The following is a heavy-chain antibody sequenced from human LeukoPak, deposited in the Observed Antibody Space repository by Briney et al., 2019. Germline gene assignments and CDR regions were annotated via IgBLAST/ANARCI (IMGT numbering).Heavy chain of an antibody. J-gene: IGHJ3*01. CDR1: GYIPTDLS. CDR2: FDPEDGET. V-gene: IGHV1-24*01. CDR3: ATPIRTPGAFDL. Sequence: ASVKVSCKVSGYIPTDLSMHWVRQAPGKGLEWMGGFDPEDGETIYAQKFQARVTMTEDTSAHTVYMELSSLRSEDTAVYYCATPIRTPGAFDLWGQGTMVTVSS.